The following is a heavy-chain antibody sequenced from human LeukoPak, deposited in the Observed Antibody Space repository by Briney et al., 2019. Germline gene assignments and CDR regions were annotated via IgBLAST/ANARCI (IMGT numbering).Heavy chain of an antibody. CDR3: ARYCSSTSCGYYYYGMDV. CDR2: ISAYNGNT. CDR1: GYTFTSYG. Sequence: ASVKVSCKASGYTFTSYGISWVRQAPGQGLEWMGWISAYNGNTNYAQKLQGRVTMTTDTCTSTAYMELRSLRSDDTAVYYCARYCSSTSCGYYYYGMDVWGQGTTVTVSS. J-gene: IGHJ6*02. V-gene: IGHV1-18*01. D-gene: IGHD2-2*01.